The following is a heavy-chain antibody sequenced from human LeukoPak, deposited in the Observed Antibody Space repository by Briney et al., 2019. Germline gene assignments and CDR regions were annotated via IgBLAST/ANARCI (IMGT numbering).Heavy chain of an antibody. V-gene: IGHV4-34*01. D-gene: IGHD3-9*01. Sequence: PSETLSLTCAVYGGSFSGYYWSWIRQPPGKGLEWIGEINHSGSTNYNPSLKSRVTISVDTSKNQFSLKLSSVTAAVTAVYYCATSYDILTGYGDYWGQGTLVTVSS. CDR3: ATSYDILTGYGDY. CDR1: GGSFSGYY. CDR2: INHSGST. J-gene: IGHJ4*02.